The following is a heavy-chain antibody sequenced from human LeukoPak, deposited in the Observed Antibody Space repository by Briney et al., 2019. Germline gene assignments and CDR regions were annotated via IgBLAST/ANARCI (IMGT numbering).Heavy chain of an antibody. CDR3: ARDLTTVIAHVLYFDS. J-gene: IGHJ4*02. CDR2: VRYDGNDK. CDR1: GFTFSSYS. Sequence: GGSLRLSCAASGFTFSSYSMQWVRQAPGKGQEWVAFVRYDGNDKYYADSVKGRFTISRDNSKNTVYLQMNSLRAEDTAVYYCARDLTTVIAHVLYFDSWGQGTPVTVSS. V-gene: IGHV3-30*02. D-gene: IGHD4-11*01.